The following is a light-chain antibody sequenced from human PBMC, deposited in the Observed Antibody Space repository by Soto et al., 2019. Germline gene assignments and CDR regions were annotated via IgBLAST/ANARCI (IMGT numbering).Light chain of an antibody. CDR2: DAS. CDR3: QQRSNLLLT. V-gene: IGKV3-11*01. J-gene: IGKJ4*02. CDR1: QSVSSY. Sequence: EIVLTQSPATLSLSPGERATLSCRASQSVSSYLAWYQQKPGQAPRLLIYDASNRATGIPARFIGSGSGTDLTLTISSLEPEDFSVYYCQQRSNLLLTFGGGTKVEIK.